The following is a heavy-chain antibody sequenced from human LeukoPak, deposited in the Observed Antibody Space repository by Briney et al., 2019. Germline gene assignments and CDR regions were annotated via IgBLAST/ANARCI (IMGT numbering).Heavy chain of an antibody. CDR3: ARHLGYYYYYYMDV. V-gene: IGHV4-39*01. D-gene: IGHD7-27*01. Sequence: SETLSLTCTVSGDSISSSSSYWGWIRQPPGKGLEWIGSIYYSGSTYYNPSLKSRVTISVDTSKNQFSLKLSSVTAADTAVYYCARHLGYYYYYYMDVWGKGTTVTISS. J-gene: IGHJ6*03. CDR1: GDSISSSSSY. CDR2: IYYSGST.